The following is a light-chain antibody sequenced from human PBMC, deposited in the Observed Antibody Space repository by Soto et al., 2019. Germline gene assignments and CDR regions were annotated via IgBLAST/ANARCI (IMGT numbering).Light chain of an antibody. CDR1: QSLLYSSTNKNY. J-gene: IGKJ3*01. CDR2: WAS. Sequence: DIVMTQSPDSLAVSLGERATINCNSSQSLLYSSTNKNYLAWYQQKPGQPPKLLIYWASTRESGVPDRFGGSGSGTDFTLTIYSLQAEDVAVYYCQQYYSSPFTFGPGTKVDIK. CDR3: QQYYSSPFT. V-gene: IGKV4-1*01.